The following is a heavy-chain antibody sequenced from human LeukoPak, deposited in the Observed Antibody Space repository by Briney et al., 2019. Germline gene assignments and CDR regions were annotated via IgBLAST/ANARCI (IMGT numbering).Heavy chain of an antibody. CDR1: GGTFSSYA. CDR2: IIPMFGTA. V-gene: IGHV1-69*05. Sequence: SVKVSCKASGGTFSSYAISWVRQAPGHGLEWMGGIIPMFGTAHYAQKFQGRVTITTDESTSTAYMELSSLRSEDTAVYYCARDLGMRGYYYMDVWGKGTTVTVSS. J-gene: IGHJ6*03. CDR3: ARDLGMRGYYYMDV.